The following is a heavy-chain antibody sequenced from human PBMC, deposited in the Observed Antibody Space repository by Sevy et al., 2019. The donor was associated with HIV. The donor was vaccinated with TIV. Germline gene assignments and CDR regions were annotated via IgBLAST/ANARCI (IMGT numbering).Heavy chain of an antibody. CDR1: GFTFSSYS. Sequence: GGSLRLSCAASGFTFSSYSMNWVRQAPGKGLEWVSYISSSSSTIYYADSVKGRFTISRDNAKNSLYLQMNSLRDEDTAVYYWAIDLSGYEEYYYYYYYMDVWGKGTTVTVSS. D-gene: IGHD5-12*01. CDR2: ISSSSSTI. J-gene: IGHJ6*03. CDR3: AIDLSGYEEYYYYYYYMDV. V-gene: IGHV3-48*02.